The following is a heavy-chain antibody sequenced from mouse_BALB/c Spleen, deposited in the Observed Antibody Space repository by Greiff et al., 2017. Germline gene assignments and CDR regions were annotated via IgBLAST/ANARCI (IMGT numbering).Heavy chain of an antibody. CDR3: ARSGYDYDVSYYAMDY. J-gene: IGHJ4*01. Sequence: EVMLVESGGGLVQPGGSRKLSCAASGFTFSSFGMHWVRQAPEKGLEWVAYISSGSSTIYYADTVKGRFTISRDNPKNTLFLQMTSLRSEDTAMYYCARSGYDYDVSYYAMDYWGQGTSVTVSS. V-gene: IGHV5-17*02. D-gene: IGHD2-4*01. CDR1: GFTFSSFG. CDR2: ISSGSSTI.